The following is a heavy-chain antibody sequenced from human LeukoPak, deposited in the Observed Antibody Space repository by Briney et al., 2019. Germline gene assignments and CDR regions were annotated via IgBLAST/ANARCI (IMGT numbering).Heavy chain of an antibody. J-gene: IGHJ4*02. CDR3: AKYDVWSGFSYDY. CDR2: VKRDGSEK. V-gene: IGHV3-7*01. Sequence: GGSLRLSCTASGFTFSSNWTSWVRQPPGKGLEWVANVKRDGSEKYYVDCVKGRFTISRDNAKNSLYLQMNSLTVEDTALYYCAKYDVWSGFSYDYWGQGALVTVSS. CDR1: GFTFSSNW. D-gene: IGHD3-3*01.